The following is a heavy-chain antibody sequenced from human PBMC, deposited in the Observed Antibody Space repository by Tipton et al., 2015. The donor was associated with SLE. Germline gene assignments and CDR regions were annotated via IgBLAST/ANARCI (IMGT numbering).Heavy chain of an antibody. J-gene: IGHJ3*02. V-gene: IGHV4-39*07. D-gene: IGHD1-1*01. CDR3: ARLDARRDAFDI. Sequence: TLSLTCTVSGGYVSSSSYYWGWIRQPPGKGLEWIGSIYYTGSIYYNRSLKSRLTISVDTSKNQFSLKLSSVTAADTAVYYCARLDARRDAFDIWGQGTMVTVSS. CDR1: GGYVSSSSYY. CDR2: IYYTGSI.